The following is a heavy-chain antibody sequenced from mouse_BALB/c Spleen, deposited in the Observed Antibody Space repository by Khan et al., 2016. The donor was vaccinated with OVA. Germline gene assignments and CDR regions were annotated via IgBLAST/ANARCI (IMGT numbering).Heavy chain of an antibody. CDR3: ARPYYYESSYDTMAA. D-gene: IGHD1-1*01. CDR1: GYTFTNYW. CDR2: IYTGSDNT. V-gene: IGHV1-63*02. Sequence: VELVESGAELVRPGTSVKMSCKTAGYTFTNYWIGWVKQRPGHGIEWIGDIYTGSDNTHYNEKFKGKASLTADTSSSTAYMHLSSLTSEVSALYYGARPYYYESSYDTMAAWGQGTTVTVSS. J-gene: IGHJ4*01.